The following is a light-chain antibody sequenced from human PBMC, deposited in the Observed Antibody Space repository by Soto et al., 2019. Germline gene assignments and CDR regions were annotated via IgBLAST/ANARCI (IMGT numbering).Light chain of an antibody. V-gene: IGLV2-8*01. CDR3: SSYAGTPFV. Sequence: QTVLTQPPSAYGSPGQSVTISCTGTSSDVGRYNYVSWYQQHPGKAPKLMISEVNKRASGVPDRFSGSKSGNTASLTVSGLQAEDEADYYRSSYAGTPFVFGTGTKLTVL. CDR2: EVN. CDR1: SSDVGRYNY. J-gene: IGLJ1*01.